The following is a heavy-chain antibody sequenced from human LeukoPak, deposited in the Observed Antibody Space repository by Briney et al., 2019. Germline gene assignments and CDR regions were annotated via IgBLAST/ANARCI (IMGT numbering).Heavy chain of an antibody. Sequence: GGSLRLSCVASGFTFSSSSMSWVRQAPGKGLECVSSIRASDGRTYYGDSVEGRFTISRDNSKNMLYLQMNSLRAEDTAVYYCAKDGPLVGPYYFDYWGQGTLVTVSS. D-gene: IGHD1-26*01. CDR2: IRASDGRT. CDR1: GFTFSSSS. J-gene: IGHJ4*02. V-gene: IGHV3-23*01. CDR3: AKDGPLVGPYYFDY.